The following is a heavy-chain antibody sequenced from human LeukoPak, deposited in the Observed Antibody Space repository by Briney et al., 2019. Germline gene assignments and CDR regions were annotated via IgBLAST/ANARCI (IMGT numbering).Heavy chain of an antibody. D-gene: IGHD4-17*01. V-gene: IGHV3-23*01. Sequence: GGSLRLSCAASGFTSSTYDMYWVRQAPGKGLECVASISRNSGASTYYAASVKGRFTISRDNSRSTLYLQMNSLRADDTAVYYCSKKGQNGDYGKPDWGQGTLVTVSS. CDR3: SKKGQNGDYGKPD. CDR2: ISRNSGAST. CDR1: GFTSSTYD. J-gene: IGHJ4*02.